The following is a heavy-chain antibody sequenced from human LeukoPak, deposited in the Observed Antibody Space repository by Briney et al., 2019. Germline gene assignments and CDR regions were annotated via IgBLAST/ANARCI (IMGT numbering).Heavy chain of an antibody. V-gene: IGHV4-59*01. J-gene: IGHJ6*03. CDR3: GSGTNQDYYYYMDV. CDR2: IYYSGST. CDR1: GGSFSGYY. D-gene: IGHD2-8*01. Sequence: SETLSLTCAVYGGSFSGYYWSWIRQPPGKGLEWIGFIYYSGSTNYNPSLKSRVTISVDTSKNQFSLKLSSVTAPDTAVYYCGSGTNQDYYYYMDVWGKGTTVTVSS.